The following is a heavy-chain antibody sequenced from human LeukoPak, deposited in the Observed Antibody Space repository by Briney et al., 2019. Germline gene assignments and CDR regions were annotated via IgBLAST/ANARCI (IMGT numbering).Heavy chain of an antibody. CDR3: ARSSTTPYAFDI. V-gene: IGHV3-9*01. Sequence: PGGSLRLSCAASGFTFDDYAMHWVRQAPGKGLEWVSGISWNSGSIGYADSVKGRFTISRDNAKNSLYLQMNSLRAEDTAVYYCARSSTTPYAFDIWGQGTMVTVSS. CDR2: ISWNSGSI. J-gene: IGHJ3*02. CDR1: GFTFDDYA. D-gene: IGHD2-2*01.